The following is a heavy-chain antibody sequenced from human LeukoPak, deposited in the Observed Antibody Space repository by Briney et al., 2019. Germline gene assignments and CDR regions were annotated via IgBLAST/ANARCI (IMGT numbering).Heavy chain of an antibody. J-gene: IGHJ3*02. CDR1: GFTFSSYS. CDR2: ISSSSYI. CDR3: ARDRDAFDI. V-gene: IGHV3-21*01. Sequence: TGGSLRLSCAASGFTFSSYSMNWVRQAPGKGLEWVSSISSSSYIYYADSVKGRFTISRDNAENSLYLQMNSLRAGDTAVYYCARDRDAFDIWGQGTMVTVSS.